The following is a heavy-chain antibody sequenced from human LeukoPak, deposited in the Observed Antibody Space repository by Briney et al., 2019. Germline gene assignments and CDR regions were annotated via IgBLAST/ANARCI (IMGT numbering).Heavy chain of an antibody. Sequence: GASVKVSCKASGYTFTSYAMHWVRQAPGQRLEWMGWINAGNGNTKYSQKFQGRVTITRDTSASTAYKELSSLRSEDTAVYYCARDCSGGSCYVAFDYWGQGTLVTVSS. V-gene: IGHV1-3*01. CDR2: INAGNGNT. J-gene: IGHJ4*02. CDR3: ARDCSGGSCYVAFDY. CDR1: GYTFTSYA. D-gene: IGHD2-15*01.